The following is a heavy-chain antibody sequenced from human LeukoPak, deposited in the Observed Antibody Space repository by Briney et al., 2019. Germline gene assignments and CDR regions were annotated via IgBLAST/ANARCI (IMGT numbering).Heavy chain of an antibody. V-gene: IGHV3-23*01. J-gene: IGHJ4*02. CDR1: GFTFSSYA. CDR3: AKIIVALPSTISNPYYFDY. CDR2: ISGSGDST. D-gene: IGHD2-2*02. Sequence: GGSLRLSCAASGFTFSSYAMSWVRQAPGKGLEWVSGISGSGDSTYYADSVKGRFTMSRDNSKNTLYLQMSSLRAEDTAVYYCAKIIVALPSTISNPYYFDYWGQGTLVTVSS.